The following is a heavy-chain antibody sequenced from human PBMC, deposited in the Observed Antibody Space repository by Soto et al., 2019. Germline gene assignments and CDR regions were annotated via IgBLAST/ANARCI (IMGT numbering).Heavy chain of an antibody. CDR2: MNPNSGNT. Sequence: QVQLVQSGAEVKKPGASVKVSCKASGYAFSSHDINWVRQATGQGLEWMGWMNPNSGNTGYAQKCQGRVTMTRDTSISTADMELSSLRSEDTALYYCAREGITVAGTVDIDYWGQGTLVTVSS. CDR3: AREGITVAGTVDIDY. D-gene: IGHD6-19*01. V-gene: IGHV1-8*01. J-gene: IGHJ4*02. CDR1: GYAFSSHD.